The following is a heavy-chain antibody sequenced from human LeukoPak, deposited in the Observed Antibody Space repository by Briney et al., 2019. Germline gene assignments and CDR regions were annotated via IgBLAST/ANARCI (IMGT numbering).Heavy chain of an antibody. CDR3: ARSPTYGGYPANFDY. V-gene: IGHV4-59*01. D-gene: IGHD5-12*01. J-gene: IGHJ4*02. CDR1: GGSISSYY. Sequence: SETLSLTCTVSGGSISSYYWSWIPQPPGKGLEWIGYIYYSGSTNYNPSLKSRVTISVDTSKNQFSLKLSSVTAADTAVYYCARSPTYGGYPANFDYWGQGTLVTVSS. CDR2: IYYSGST.